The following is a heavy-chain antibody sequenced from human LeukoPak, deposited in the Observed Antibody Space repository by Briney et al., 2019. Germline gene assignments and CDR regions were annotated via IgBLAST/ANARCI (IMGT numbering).Heavy chain of an antibody. CDR2: ISYSGST. D-gene: IGHD3-9*01. V-gene: IGHV4-30-4*01. CDR1: GVSLTSGDYY. CDR3: ARVGVGDIHLDF. Sequence: SQTLSLTCTVSGVSLTSGDYYWSWVRQPPGKGLEWIRYISYSGSTYCNPSLKSRVTISLDTSKNQFSLKLTSVTAADTAVYHCARVGVGDIHLDFWGQGTLVTVSS. J-gene: IGHJ4*02.